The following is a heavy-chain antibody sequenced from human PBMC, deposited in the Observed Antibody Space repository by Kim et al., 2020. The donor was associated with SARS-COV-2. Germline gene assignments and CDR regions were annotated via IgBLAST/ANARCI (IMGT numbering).Heavy chain of an antibody. Sequence: GGSLRLSCVASGFTFSNYWMAWVRQTPGKGLEWVANISGDASEKHYVDSVKGRFTISRDNAKNSVYLQMNSLRAEDTAVYYCATLNYFWGHEILVTVSS. CDR3: ATLNYF. CDR1: GFTFSNYW. D-gene: IGHD1-1*01. CDR2: ISGDASEK. J-gene: IGHJ4*01. V-gene: IGHV3-7*01.